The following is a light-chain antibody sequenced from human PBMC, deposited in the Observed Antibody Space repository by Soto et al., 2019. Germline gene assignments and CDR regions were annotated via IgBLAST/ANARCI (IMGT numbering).Light chain of an antibody. CDR3: QRYGDSPPNT. CDR1: QSVNSRF. Sequence: EIVLTQSPGTLSLSPGESATLSCRASQSVNSRFLAWYQHKPGQAPRLLIYAASTRATGIPDRFSGSASGTDFFTLTISRLEPDDFAVYYCQRYGDSPPNTFGQGTKLEIK. V-gene: IGKV3-20*01. CDR2: AAS. J-gene: IGKJ2*01.